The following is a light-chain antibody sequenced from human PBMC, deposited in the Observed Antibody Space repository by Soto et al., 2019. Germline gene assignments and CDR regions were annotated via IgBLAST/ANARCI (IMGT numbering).Light chain of an antibody. Sequence: DVVMTQSPLSLPVTLGQPASISCRSSQSLVYRDGNTYLNWFQQRPGQSPRRLIYQVSNRDSGVPDRFSGSGSGTEFTLKSSRVEAEDVGVYYCMQGTHWPLTFGGGTKVEIK. CDR1: QSLVYRDGNTY. CDR2: QVS. V-gene: IGKV2-30*01. CDR3: MQGTHWPLT. J-gene: IGKJ4*01.